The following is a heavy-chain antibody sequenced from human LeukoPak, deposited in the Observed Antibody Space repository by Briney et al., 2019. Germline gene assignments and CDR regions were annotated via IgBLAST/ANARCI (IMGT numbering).Heavy chain of an antibody. CDR1: GGSISSGSYY. D-gene: IGHD2-21*02. CDR2: IYTSGST. CDR3: AREGGGYCGGDCYSYYFDY. Sequence: SQTLSLTCTVSGGSISSGSYYWSWLRQPAGTGLEWIGRIYTSGSTNYNPSLKSRVTISVDTSKNQFSLKLSSVTAADTAVYYCAREGGGYCGGDCYSYYFDYWGQGTLVTVSS. J-gene: IGHJ4*02. V-gene: IGHV4-61*02.